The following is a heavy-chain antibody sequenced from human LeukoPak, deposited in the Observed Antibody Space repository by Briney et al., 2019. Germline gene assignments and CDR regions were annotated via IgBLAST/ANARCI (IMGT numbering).Heavy chain of an antibody. J-gene: IGHJ6*02. CDR1: GFTFSSYA. CDR3: AKGLAAAIYYGMDV. D-gene: IGHD6-13*01. CDR2: ISYDGSNK. V-gene: IGHV3-30*04. Sequence: PGGSLRLSCAASGFTFSSYAMHWVRQAPGKGLEWVAVISYDGSNKYYADSVKGRFTISRDNSKNTLYLQMNSLRAEDTAVYYCAKGLAAAIYYGMDVWGQGTTVTVSS.